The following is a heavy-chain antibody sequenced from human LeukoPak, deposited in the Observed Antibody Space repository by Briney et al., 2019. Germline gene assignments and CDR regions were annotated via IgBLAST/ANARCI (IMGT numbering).Heavy chain of an antibody. J-gene: IGHJ3*02. Sequence: SETLSLTCSVSGDSISYFYWSWIRQAAGKGLEWIGRISGSGSTDYNASLKSRVTMSVDTSKNQLSLKVISVTAADTAVYYCARDARSVGVAFDIWGQGTMVTVSS. CDR3: ARDARSVGVAFDI. CDR1: GDSISYFY. CDR2: ISGSGST. D-gene: IGHD3-16*01. V-gene: IGHV4-4*07.